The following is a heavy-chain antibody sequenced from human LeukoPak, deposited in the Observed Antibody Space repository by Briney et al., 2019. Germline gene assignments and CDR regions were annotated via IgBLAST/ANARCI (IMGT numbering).Heavy chain of an antibody. D-gene: IGHD1-26*01. CDR1: GFTFSSCA. J-gene: IGHJ4*02. CDR2: VSANGDTT. CDR3: TTVGATTYAY. Sequence: GGSLRLSCAASGFTFSSCAMSWVRQAPGKGLEWVSAVSANGDTTLYADSVKGRFIISRDNSKNTLYLQMNSLITEDTAVYWCTTVGATTYAYWGQGTQVTVSS. V-gene: IGHV3-23*01.